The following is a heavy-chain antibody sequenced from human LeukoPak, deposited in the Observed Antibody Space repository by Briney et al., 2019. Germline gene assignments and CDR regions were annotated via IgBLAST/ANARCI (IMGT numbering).Heavy chain of an antibody. V-gene: IGHV1-58*02. J-gene: IGHJ4*02. Sequence: GASVKVSCKASGFTFTSSAMQWVRQARGQRLEWIGWIVVGSGNTNYAQKFQGRVTMTRDTSISTAYMELSRLRSDDTAVYYCARDLDIVVVPAAMTLGVYWGQGTLVTVSS. D-gene: IGHD2-2*03. CDR3: ARDLDIVVVPAAMTLGVY. CDR2: IVVGSGNT. CDR1: GFTFTSSA.